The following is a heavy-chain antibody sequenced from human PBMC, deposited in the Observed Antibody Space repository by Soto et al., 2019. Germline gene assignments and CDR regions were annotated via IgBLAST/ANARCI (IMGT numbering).Heavy chain of an antibody. D-gene: IGHD3-22*01. Sequence: SETLSLTCAFSCGSISSGGYSWSWIRQPPGKGLEWIGYIYHSGSTYYNPSLKSRVTISVDRSKNQFSLKLSSVTAADTAVYYCARVKGLLRTYIDYWGQGTLVTVSS. CDR2: IYHSGST. CDR3: ARVKGLLRTYIDY. V-gene: IGHV4-30-2*01. CDR1: CGSISSGGYS. J-gene: IGHJ4*02.